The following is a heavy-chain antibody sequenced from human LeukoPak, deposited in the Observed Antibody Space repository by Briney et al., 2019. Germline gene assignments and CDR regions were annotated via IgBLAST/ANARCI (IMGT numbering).Heavy chain of an antibody. CDR2: IYPGDSDT. CDR1: GYSFTSYW. D-gene: IGHD2-15*01. Sequence: GESLKISCKGSGYSFTSYWIGWVRQKPGKGLEWMGIIYPGDSDTRYSPSFQGQVTISADKSISTAYLQWSSLKASDTAMYYCARRSVVVVAATQDLAYYFDYWGQGTLVTVSS. J-gene: IGHJ4*02. CDR3: ARRSVVVVAATQDLAYYFDY. V-gene: IGHV5-51*01.